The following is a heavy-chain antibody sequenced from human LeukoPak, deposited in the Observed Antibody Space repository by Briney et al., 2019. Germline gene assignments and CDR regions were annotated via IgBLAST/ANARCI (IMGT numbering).Heavy chain of an antibody. J-gene: IGHJ5*02. V-gene: IGHV4-39*07. Sequence: SETLSLTCTVSGGSISSSSYYWGWIRQPPGKGLEWIGSIYYSGSTYYNPSLKSRVTISVDTSKNQFSLKLSSVTAADTAVYYCARDGRWGNWFDPWGQGTLVTVSS. CDR2: IYYSGST. CDR1: GGSISSSSYY. CDR3: ARDGRWGNWFDP. D-gene: IGHD4-23*01.